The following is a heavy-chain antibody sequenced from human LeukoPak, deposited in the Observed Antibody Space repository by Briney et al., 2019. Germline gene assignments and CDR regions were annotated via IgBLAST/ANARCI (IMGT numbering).Heavy chain of an antibody. J-gene: IGHJ4*02. V-gene: IGHV1-24*01. CDR2: FDPEDGET. Sequence: ASVKVSCTVSGYTLTELSMHWVRQAPGKGLEWMGGFDPEDGETIYAQKFQGRVTMTEDTSTDTAYMELSSLRSEDTAVYYCATTNGHDSSGYYFNWGQGTLVTVSS. D-gene: IGHD3-22*01. CDR1: GYTLTELS. CDR3: ATTNGHDSSGYYFN.